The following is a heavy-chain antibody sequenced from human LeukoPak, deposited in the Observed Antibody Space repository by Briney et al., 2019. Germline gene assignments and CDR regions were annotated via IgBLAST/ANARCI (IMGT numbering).Heavy chain of an antibody. J-gene: IGHJ4*02. V-gene: IGHV3-23*01. Sequence: GGSLRLSCAASGFTFSSYAMSWVRQAPAKGLEWVSGVSEGGTGTYYADSVKGRFTVSRDNSKNTLSLQMNGLRAEDTAIYYCAKGRPLGDWGSWGFDCWGQGTLVTVSS. CDR1: GFTFSSYA. CDR2: VSEGGTGT. D-gene: IGHD2-21*02. CDR3: AKGRPLGDWGSWGFDC.